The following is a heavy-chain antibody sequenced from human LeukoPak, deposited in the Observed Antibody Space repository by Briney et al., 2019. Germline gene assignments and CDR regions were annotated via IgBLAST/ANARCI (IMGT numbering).Heavy chain of an antibody. Sequence: GASVKVSCKASGYTFTGYYMHWVRQAPGQGLEWMGWINPNSGGTNYAQKFQGRVTMTRDTSISTAYMELSRLRSDDTAVYYCAREGVWELLSSWFDPWGQGTLVTVSS. CDR2: INPNSGGT. CDR1: GYTFTGYY. D-gene: IGHD1-26*01. J-gene: IGHJ5*02. CDR3: AREGVWELLSSWFDP. V-gene: IGHV1-2*02.